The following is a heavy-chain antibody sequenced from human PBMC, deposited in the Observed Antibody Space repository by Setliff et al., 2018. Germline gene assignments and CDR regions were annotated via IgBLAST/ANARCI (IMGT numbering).Heavy chain of an antibody. CDR2: IYPGDSDT. J-gene: IGHJ5*02. D-gene: IGHD2-2*01. V-gene: IGHV5-51*01. CDR3: ARRGGVVVSNWFNP. Sequence: GESLKISCKGSGYSFSRYWIGWVRQMPGKGLEWMGIIYPGDSDTRYSPSFQGQVTISADKSISTAYLQWSSLKASDATMYYCARRGGVVVSNWFNPWGQGTLVTVSS. CDR1: GYSFSRYW.